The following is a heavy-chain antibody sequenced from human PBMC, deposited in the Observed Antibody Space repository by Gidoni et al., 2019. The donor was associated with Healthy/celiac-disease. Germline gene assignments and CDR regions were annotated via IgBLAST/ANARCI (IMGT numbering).Heavy chain of an antibody. D-gene: IGHD4-17*01. CDR3: AREGTTVTTSFDY. Sequence: QVQLQQWGAGRLKHSETLSLTCAVDGGSFSGYYWSWIRQPPGKGLALIGAINHSGRTTYTPSLKRRVPISIVTSKNHFSLKLSSVTAADTAVYYCAREGTTVTTSFDYWGQGTLVTVSS. CDR1: GGSFSGYY. J-gene: IGHJ4*02. CDR2: INHSGRT. V-gene: IGHV4-34*01.